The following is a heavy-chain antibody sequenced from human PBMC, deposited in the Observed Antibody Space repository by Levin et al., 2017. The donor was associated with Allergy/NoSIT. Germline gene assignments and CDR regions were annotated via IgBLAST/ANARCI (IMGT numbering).Heavy chain of an antibody. V-gene: IGHV3-7*01. Sequence: GGSLRLSCAASGFTFSSYWMSWVRQAPGKGLEWVANIKQDGSEKYYVDSVKGRFTISRDNAKNSLYLQMNSLRAEDTAVYYCARSPWDYVWGSYRYGDDYGYYFDYWGQGTLVTVSS. CDR2: IKQDGSEK. D-gene: IGHD3-16*02. CDR1: GFTFSSYW. CDR3: ARSPWDYVWGSYRYGDDYGYYFDY. J-gene: IGHJ4*02.